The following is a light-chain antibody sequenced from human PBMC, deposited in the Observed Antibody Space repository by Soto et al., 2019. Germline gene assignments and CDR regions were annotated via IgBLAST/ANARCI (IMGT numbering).Light chain of an antibody. CDR1: QSISSW. J-gene: IGKJ1*01. V-gene: IGKV1-5*01. Sequence: DIQMTQSPSTLSASVGDRVTITCRASQSISSWLAWYQQKPGKAPKLLIYDASSLESGVPSRFSGSGSGTEFTLTISSLQPDDFATYYCQQYNIYSPRGTFGQGTKVDIK. CDR3: QQYNIYSPRGT. CDR2: DAS.